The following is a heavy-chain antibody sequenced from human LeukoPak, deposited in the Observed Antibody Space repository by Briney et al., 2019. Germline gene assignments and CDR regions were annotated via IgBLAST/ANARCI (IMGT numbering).Heavy chain of an antibody. D-gene: IGHD2-2*01. CDR2: ISGSGGST. CDR3: AKTYQRPYYFDY. Sequence: PGGSLRLSCAASGFTFSSYAMSWVRQAPGKGLEWVSAISGSGGSTYYADSVKGRFTISRDNSKNTLYLQMNSLRAEDTAIYYCAKTYQRPYYFDYWGQGTLVTVSS. V-gene: IGHV3-23*01. CDR1: GFTFSSYA. J-gene: IGHJ4*02.